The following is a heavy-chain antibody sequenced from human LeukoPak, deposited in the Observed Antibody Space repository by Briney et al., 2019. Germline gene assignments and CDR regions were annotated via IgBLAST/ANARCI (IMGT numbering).Heavy chain of an antibody. Sequence: GESLKISCKGSGYSYTSYWIGWVRQMPGKGLEWMGIIYPGDSDTRYSPSFQGQVTISADKSISTAYLQWSSLKASDTAMYYCARGGEEMATIGAFDIWGQGTMVTVSS. D-gene: IGHD5-24*01. J-gene: IGHJ3*02. CDR1: GYSYTSYW. CDR3: ARGGEEMATIGAFDI. CDR2: IYPGDSDT. V-gene: IGHV5-51*01.